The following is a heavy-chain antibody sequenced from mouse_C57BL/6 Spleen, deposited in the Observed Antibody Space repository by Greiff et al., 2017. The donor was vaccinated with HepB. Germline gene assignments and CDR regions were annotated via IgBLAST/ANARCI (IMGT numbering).Heavy chain of an antibody. Sequence: VQLQQSGAELVRPGTSVKVSCKASGYAFTNYLIEWVKQRPGQGLEWIGVINPGSGGTNYNEKFKGKATLNADKSSSNDYMQLSSLTSEDSAVWFCARSYGSSPGYYAMDYWGQGTSVTVSS. CDR3: ARSYGSSPGYYAMDY. CDR2: INPGSGGT. CDR1: GYAFTNYL. V-gene: IGHV1-54*01. D-gene: IGHD1-1*01. J-gene: IGHJ4*01.